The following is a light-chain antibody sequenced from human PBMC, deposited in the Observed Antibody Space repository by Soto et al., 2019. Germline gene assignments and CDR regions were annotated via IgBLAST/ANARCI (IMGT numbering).Light chain of an antibody. CDR1: SGDVGRYNF. CDR2: DVI. J-gene: IGLJ3*02. CDR3: ASYTSTALWV. V-gene: IGLV2-14*03. Sequence: QSALTQPASVSESPGQSVTLSCTGTSGDVGRYNFVCWFQQHPGKAPKLMIYDVINRPSGVSNRFSGSKSGYTAYLTISGLQHEDEADYYCASYTSTALWVYGGGTKLTVL.